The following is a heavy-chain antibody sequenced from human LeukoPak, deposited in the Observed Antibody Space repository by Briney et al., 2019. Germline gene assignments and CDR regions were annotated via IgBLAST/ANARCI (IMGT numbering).Heavy chain of an antibody. CDR3: ARRMGVPNNWCDP. CDR1: GGSISSYY. D-gene: IGHD2-2*01. CDR2: IYSSGST. Sequence: SETLSLTCTVSGGSISSYYWNWFRQPPGKGLEWIGYIYSSGSTNYNPSLKSRVTISVDTSKNQFSLKLSSLTSADTAVYYCARRMGVPNNWCDPWGQGTLVTVSS. J-gene: IGHJ5*02. V-gene: IGHV4-59*01.